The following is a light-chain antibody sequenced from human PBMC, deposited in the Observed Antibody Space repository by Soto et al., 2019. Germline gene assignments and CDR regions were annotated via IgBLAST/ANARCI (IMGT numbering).Light chain of an antibody. CDR1: SSDVGGYSF. CDR2: EVT. Sequence: QSALTQPASVSGSPGQSITVSCTGTSSDVGGYSFVSWYQQHPGKAPKLLIYEVTSRPSGVSNRFSGSKSGNTASLTISGLQAVDEAYYYCISYTSSNTLGFGGGTKVTVL. V-gene: IGLV2-14*01. J-gene: IGLJ3*02. CDR3: ISYTSSNTLG.